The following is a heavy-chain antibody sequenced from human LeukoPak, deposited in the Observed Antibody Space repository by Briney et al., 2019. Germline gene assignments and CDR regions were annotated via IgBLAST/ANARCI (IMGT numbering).Heavy chain of an antibody. D-gene: IGHD3-3*01. CDR1: GFTFSSYG. J-gene: IGHJ4*02. CDR3: AKLSSNYDFWSGYYGGY. Sequence: GGSLRLSCAASGFTFSSYGMHWVRQAPGKGLEGVAFIRYDGSNKYYADAVKGRFTIYRDNYKNTLYLKMNSLGAEDTAVYYCAKLSSNYDFWSGYYGGYWGQGTLVTVSS. V-gene: IGHV3-30*02. CDR2: IRYDGSNK.